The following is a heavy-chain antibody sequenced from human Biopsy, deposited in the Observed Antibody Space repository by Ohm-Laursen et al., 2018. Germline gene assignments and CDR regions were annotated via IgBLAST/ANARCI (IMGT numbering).Heavy chain of an antibody. D-gene: IGHD4-11*01. Sequence: SDTLSLTCTVSDDSIRNFYWTWIRQPPGKGLEWIGHIYYSVMTNYNPSLQSRVSISVDTSRNQVSLTLSSVTAADTAVYYCARDSGILNYGNFKYYHYYGMDVWGQGTKVTVSS. CDR2: IYYSVMT. CDR1: DDSIRNFY. J-gene: IGHJ6*02. V-gene: IGHV4-59*01. CDR3: ARDSGILNYGNFKYYHYYGMDV.